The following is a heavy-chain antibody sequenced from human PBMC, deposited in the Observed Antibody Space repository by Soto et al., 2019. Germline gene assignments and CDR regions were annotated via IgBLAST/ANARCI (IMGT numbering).Heavy chain of an antibody. Sequence: PGGSLRLSCAASGFTFSNYGMYWVRQAPGKGLEWVAFISYDGSSKFYADPMKGRFTISRDNSKNTLYLQMNSLRAEDTAVYYCARGSDLWSGYHNAFDIWGQGTMVTVSS. D-gene: IGHD3-3*01. CDR1: GFTFSNYG. CDR2: ISYDGSSK. CDR3: ARGSDLWSGYHNAFDI. V-gene: IGHV3-30*03. J-gene: IGHJ3*02.